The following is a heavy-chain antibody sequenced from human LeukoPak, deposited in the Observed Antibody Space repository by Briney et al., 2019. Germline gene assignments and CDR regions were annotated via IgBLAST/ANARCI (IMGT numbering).Heavy chain of an antibody. CDR1: GGSMRRGGYY. J-gene: IGHJ6*02. Sequence: PSETLSLTCSVSGGSMRRGGYYWSWIRQHPGKGLEWIGHIYYRGSTYYNPSLKSRPTISLDMSKNQFSLKLSSVTAADTAVYYCAGGSLAAAGYSYYYYYGLDVWGQGTTVIVSS. CDR2: IYYRGST. CDR3: AGGSLAAAGYSYYYYYGLDV. D-gene: IGHD6-13*01. V-gene: IGHV4-31*03.